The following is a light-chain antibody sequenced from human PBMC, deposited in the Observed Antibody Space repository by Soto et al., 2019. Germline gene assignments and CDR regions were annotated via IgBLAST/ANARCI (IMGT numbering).Light chain of an antibody. Sequence: QSVLTQPPSASGTPGQRVTISCSGSSSNIGSNYVYWYQQLPGTAPKLLIYRNNQRPSGVPDRFSGSKSGTSASLAISELRSEDEAHYYCAAWDDSLSAHYGFGTGTKVTVL. CDR3: AAWDDSLSAHYG. CDR2: RNN. V-gene: IGLV1-47*01. J-gene: IGLJ1*01. CDR1: SSNIGSNY.